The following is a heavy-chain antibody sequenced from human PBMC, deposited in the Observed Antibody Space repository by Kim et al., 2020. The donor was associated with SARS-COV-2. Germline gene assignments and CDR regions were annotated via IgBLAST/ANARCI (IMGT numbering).Heavy chain of an antibody. D-gene: IGHD6-19*01. CDR1: GYSFTSYW. Sequence: GESLKISCKGSGYSFTSYWIGWGRQMPGKGLEGVGIIYPCDSDTRYSPSFQGQVTISADKSISTAYLQWSSLKASDTAMYYCSRPVVAGTLFYFDYWGQGTLVTVSS. CDR2: IYPCDSDT. V-gene: IGHV5-51*01. J-gene: IGHJ4*02. CDR3: SRPVVAGTLFYFDY.